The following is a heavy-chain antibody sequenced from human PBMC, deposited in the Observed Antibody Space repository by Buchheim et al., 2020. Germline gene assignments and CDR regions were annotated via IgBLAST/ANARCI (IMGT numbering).Heavy chain of an antibody. V-gene: IGHV4-39*01. D-gene: IGHD3-3*01. J-gene: IGHJ6*02. CDR3: ARWSGYLGGMDV. CDR1: GGSISSSSYY. Sequence: QLQLQESGPGLVKPSETLSLTCTVSGGSISSSSYYWGWIRQPPGQGLEWIGSIYYSGSTYYNPSLKSRVSISVDTSKNQFSLKLSSVTAADTAVYYCARWSGYLGGMDVWGQGTT. CDR2: IYYSGST.